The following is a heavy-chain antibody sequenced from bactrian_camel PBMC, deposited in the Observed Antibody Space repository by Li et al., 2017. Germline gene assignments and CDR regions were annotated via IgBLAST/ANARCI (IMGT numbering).Heavy chain of an antibody. V-gene: IGHV3S40*01. CDR1: GFTFSSYA. CDR3: VALAWGFNY. J-gene: IGHJ4*01. CDR2: INSGGSST. D-gene: IGHD1*01. Sequence: VQLVESGGDLVQPGGSLRLSCAASGFTFSSYAMSWVRQAPGKGLEWVSSINSGGSSTYYTDSVKGRFTISRDNGKNTAYLQLNSLKSEDTARYYCVALAWGFNYWGQGTQVTVS.